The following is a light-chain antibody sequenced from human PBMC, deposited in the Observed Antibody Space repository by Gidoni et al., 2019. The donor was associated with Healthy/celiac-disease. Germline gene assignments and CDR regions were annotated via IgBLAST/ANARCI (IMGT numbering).Light chain of an antibody. CDR1: QSIRSW. CDR3: QQYNSPWT. CDR2: KAS. Sequence: DIQMTQSPSTLSSPVGDRVNSTFRASQSIRSWLAWYQQKPGKARKLLIYKASSLESGVPSRLSGSGSGTEFTLTISSLQHDDFATYYCQQYNSPWTFGQGTKVEIK. J-gene: IGKJ1*01. V-gene: IGKV1-5*03.